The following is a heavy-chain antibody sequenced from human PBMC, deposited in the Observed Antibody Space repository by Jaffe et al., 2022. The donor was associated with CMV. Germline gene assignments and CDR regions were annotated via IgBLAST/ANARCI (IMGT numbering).Heavy chain of an antibody. Sequence: QLQLQESGPGLVKPSETLSLTCTVSGGSFSSSAYYWAWIRQPPGKGLEWVGSVYYSTSPYYNPSLKSRVTISVDTSKNHFSLKLTSVTAADTAVYYCAKGMGGYGFDYWGQGTLVTVSS. V-gene: IGHV4-39*01. CDR1: GGSFSSSAYY. CDR2: VYYSTSP. D-gene: IGHD5-12*01. J-gene: IGHJ4*02. CDR3: AKGMGGYGFDY.